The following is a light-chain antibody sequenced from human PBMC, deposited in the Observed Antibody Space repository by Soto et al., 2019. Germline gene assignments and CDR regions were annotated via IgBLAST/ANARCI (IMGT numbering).Light chain of an antibody. J-gene: IGKJ4*01. V-gene: IGKV3-15*01. CDR1: QSVNRN. CDR3: QQYNNWPLT. Sequence: EIVMTQSPATLSVSPGERATLSCRASQSVNRNLAWYQQKPGQTPRLLIYDASSRATGIPARFSGSGSGTDFTLPISSLQSQDFAVYYCQQYNNWPLTFGGGTNVEIK. CDR2: DAS.